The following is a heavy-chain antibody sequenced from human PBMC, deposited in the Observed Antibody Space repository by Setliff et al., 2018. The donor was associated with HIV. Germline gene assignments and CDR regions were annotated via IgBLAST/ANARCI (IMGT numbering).Heavy chain of an antibody. CDR1: GGSINSGGYY. D-gene: IGHD3-10*01. V-gene: IGHV4-61*02. CDR2: IYTSGLT. CDR3: ARARYIVIRGDAGMDV. J-gene: IGHJ6*02. Sequence: ASETLSLTCTVSGGSINSGGYYWVWIRQPALKGLEWIGRIYTSGLTNYNPYLKSRVTISVDTAKNQVSLKLSSVTASDTAVYYCARARYIVIRGDAGMDVWGPGTTVTVSS.